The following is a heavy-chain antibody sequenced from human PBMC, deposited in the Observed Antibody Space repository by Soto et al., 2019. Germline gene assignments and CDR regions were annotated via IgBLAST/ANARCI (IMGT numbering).Heavy chain of an antibody. CDR2: IYYSGST. Sequence: PSETLSLTCTVSGGSISSYYWSWIRQPPGKGLEWIGYIYYSGSTNYNPSLKSRVTISVDTSKNQFSLKLSSVTAADTAVYYCARHVNRAVAGINGLGPWGQGTLVTVS. J-gene: IGHJ5*02. V-gene: IGHV4-59*08. D-gene: IGHD6-19*01. CDR3: ARHVNRAVAGINGLGP. CDR1: GGSISSYY.